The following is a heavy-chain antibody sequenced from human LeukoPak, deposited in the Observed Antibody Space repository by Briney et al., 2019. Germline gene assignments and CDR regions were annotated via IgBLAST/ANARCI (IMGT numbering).Heavy chain of an antibody. CDR3: ARTLSSIAARPYAPYAPSPDYYYMDV. J-gene: IGHJ6*03. Sequence: GESLKISCKGSGYSFTSYWIGWVRQMPGKGLEWMGIIYPGDSDTRYSPSFQGQVTISADKSISTAYLQWSSLKASDTAMYYCARTLSSIAARPYAPYAPSPDYYYMDVWGKGTTVTVSS. CDR1: GYSFTSYW. V-gene: IGHV5-51*01. CDR2: IYPGDSDT. D-gene: IGHD6-6*01.